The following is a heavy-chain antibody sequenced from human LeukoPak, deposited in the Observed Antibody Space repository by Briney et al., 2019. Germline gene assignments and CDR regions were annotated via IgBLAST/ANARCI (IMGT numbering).Heavy chain of an antibody. V-gene: IGHV1-2*02. D-gene: IGHD4-23*01. Sequence: ASVKVSCKASGYTFTGYSMHWVRQAPGQGLEWMGWINPNSGVTNYAQRFQGRVSMTRDTSISTAYMELRSLRSDDTAVYYCARDYGGNSVGDAFDIWGQGTMVTVSS. CDR1: GYTFTGYS. J-gene: IGHJ3*02. CDR2: INPNSGVT. CDR3: ARDYGGNSVGDAFDI.